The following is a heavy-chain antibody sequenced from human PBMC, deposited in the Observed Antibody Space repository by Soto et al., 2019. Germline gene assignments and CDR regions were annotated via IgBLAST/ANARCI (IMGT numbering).Heavy chain of an antibody. Sequence: PSETLSLTCTVSGGSLSNGGFYWTWIRQHPGKGLEWIGYIYYSGSTFYNPSLKSRVTLSVDTSKNQFSLNLSSVTAADTAVYFCARAGSIGTYIPDHWGQGTLVTVYS. J-gene: IGHJ4*02. CDR3: ARAGSIGTYIPDH. D-gene: IGHD2-21*01. CDR2: IYYSGST. V-gene: IGHV4-31*03. CDR1: GGSLSNGGFY.